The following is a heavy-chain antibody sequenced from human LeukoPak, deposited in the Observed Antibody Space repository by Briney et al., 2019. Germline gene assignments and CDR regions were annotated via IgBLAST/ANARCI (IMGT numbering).Heavy chain of an antibody. CDR2: ISSSSSYI. V-gene: IGHV3-21*01. J-gene: IGHJ3*02. Sequence: GGSLRLSCAASGFTVSSNYMNWVRQAPGKGLEWVSSISSSSSYIYYADSVKGRFTISRDNAKNSLYLQMNSLRAEDTAVYYCARQYDYGGNSVGGAFDIWGQGTMVTVSS. CDR1: GFTVSSNY. D-gene: IGHD4-23*01. CDR3: ARQYDYGGNSVGGAFDI.